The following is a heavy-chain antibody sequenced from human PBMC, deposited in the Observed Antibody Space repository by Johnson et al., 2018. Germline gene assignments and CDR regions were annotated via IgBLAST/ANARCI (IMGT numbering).Heavy chain of an antibody. CDR1: GFTFSSYA. D-gene: IGHD3-10*01. CDR2: ISGSGGTT. CDR3: AKDYGSGSSHPNIDY. V-gene: IGHV3-23*01. Sequence: VQLQESGGGLVQPGGSXKLSCAASGFTFSSYAMSWVRQAPGKGLEWVSAISGSGGTTYYADSVKGRFTISRDNSKNTLYLQMNSLRAEDTAVYYCAKDYGSGSSHPNIDYWGQGTLVTVST. J-gene: IGHJ4*02.